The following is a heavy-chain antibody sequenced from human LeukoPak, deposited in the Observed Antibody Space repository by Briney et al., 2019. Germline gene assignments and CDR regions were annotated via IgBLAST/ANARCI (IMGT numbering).Heavy chain of an antibody. CDR3: AELGITMIGGV. D-gene: IGHD3-10*02. V-gene: IGHV3-48*03. CDR1: GFTFSSYE. CDR2: ISSSGSTI. J-gene: IGHJ6*04. Sequence: GGSLRLSCAASGFTFSSYEMNWVRQAPGKGLEWVSYISSSGSTIYYADSVKGRFTISRDNAKNTLYLQMNSLRAEDTAVYYCAELGITMIGGVWGKGTTVTISS.